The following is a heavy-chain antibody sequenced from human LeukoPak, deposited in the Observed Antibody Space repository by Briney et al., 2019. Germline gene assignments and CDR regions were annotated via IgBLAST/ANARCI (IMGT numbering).Heavy chain of an antibody. CDR3: ARVRGAYFYYYGMDV. J-gene: IGHJ6*02. CDR2: ISYDGSNK. CDR1: GFTFSSYA. Sequence: GGSLRLSCAASGFTFSSYAMHWARQAPGKGLEWVAVISYDGSNKYYADSVKGRFTISRDNSKNTLYLQMNSLRAEDTAVYYCARVRGAYFYYYGMDVWGQGTTVTVSS. D-gene: IGHD3-10*01. V-gene: IGHV3-30*04.